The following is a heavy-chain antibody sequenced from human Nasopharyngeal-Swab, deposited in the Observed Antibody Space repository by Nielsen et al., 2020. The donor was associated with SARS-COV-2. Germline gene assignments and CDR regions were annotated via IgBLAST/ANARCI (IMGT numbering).Heavy chain of an antibody. CDR1: GDSVSSNSAA. J-gene: IGHJ4*02. CDR3: ASSIAAVAGDSFDY. Sequence: SQPLSLTCAISGDSVSSNSAAWNWLRQSPSRGLEWLGRTYYRSKWYNDYAVSVKSRITINPDTSKNQFSLQLNSVTPEDTAVYYCASSIAAVAGDSFDYWGQGTLVTVSS. V-gene: IGHV6-1*01. CDR2: TYYRSKWYN. D-gene: IGHD6-19*01.